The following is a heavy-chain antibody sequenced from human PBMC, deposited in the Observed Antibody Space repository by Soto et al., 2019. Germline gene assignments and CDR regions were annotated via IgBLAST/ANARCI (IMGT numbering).Heavy chain of an antibody. CDR2: ISGSGRTT. D-gene: IGHD5-12*01. CDR1: GFTFNSYA. CDR3: AKGVTTIVATGSWFDH. Sequence: GGSLRLCCAVSGFTFNSYAMNWVRQAPGKGLEWVSSISGSGRTTYYADAVKGRFTISRDNSKNTLFLQMNSLRSEDTAVYYCAKGVTTIVATGSWFDHWGQGTLVTVSS. V-gene: IGHV3-23*01. J-gene: IGHJ5*02.